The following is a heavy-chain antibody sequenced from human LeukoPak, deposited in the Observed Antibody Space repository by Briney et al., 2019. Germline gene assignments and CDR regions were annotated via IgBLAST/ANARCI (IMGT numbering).Heavy chain of an antibody. J-gene: IGHJ4*02. CDR3: ARDHVVDGLVYDY. CDR1: GFTFRSHW. D-gene: IGHD2-21*01. Sequence: GGSLRLSCAASGFTFRSHWMSWVRQAPGKRLEWVGNINQDGSEKYYVESVKGRFTISRDSAKNSLYLHMNSLRAEDTAVYYCARDHVVDGLVYDYWGQGALVTVSS. V-gene: IGHV3-7*01. CDR2: INQDGSEK.